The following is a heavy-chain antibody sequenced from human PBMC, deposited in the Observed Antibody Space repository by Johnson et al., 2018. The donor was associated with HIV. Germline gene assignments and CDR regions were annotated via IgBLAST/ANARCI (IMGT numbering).Heavy chain of an antibody. J-gene: IGHJ3*02. V-gene: IGHV3-30-3*01. Sequence: QVHLVESGGGVVQPGTSLRLSCAASGFTFSYYAIFWVRQAPGKGLEWVAVISHDGSNKYYADSVKGRFTISRDNSKNTLYLQMNSLRAEDTAVYYCARDFIAPELGDAFDIWGQGTMVTVSS. D-gene: IGHD6-25*01. CDR1: GFTFSYYA. CDR3: ARDFIAPELGDAFDI. CDR2: ISHDGSNK.